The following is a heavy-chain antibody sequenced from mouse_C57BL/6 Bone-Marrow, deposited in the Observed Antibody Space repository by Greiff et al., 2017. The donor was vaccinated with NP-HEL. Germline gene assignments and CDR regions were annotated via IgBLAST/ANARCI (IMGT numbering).Heavy chain of an antibody. CDR2: ISDGGSYT. V-gene: IGHV5-4*01. CDR3: ASWNWYFDV. CDR1: GFTFSSYA. J-gene: IGHJ1*03. Sequence: DVHLVESGGGLVKPGGSLKLSCAASGFTFSSYAMSWVRQTPEKRLEWVATISDGGSYTYYPDNVKGRFTISRDNAKNNLYLQMSHLKSEDTAMYYCASWNWYFDVWGTGTTVTVSS.